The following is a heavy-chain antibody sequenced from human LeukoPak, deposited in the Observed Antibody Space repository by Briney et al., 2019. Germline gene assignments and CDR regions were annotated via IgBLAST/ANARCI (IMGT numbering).Heavy chain of an antibody. CDR3: ARRDYDFWSGPGWFDP. V-gene: IGHV3-48*01. Sequence: GGSLRLSCAASGFTFSSYEMNWVRQAPGKGLEWVSYISSSSSTIYYADSVKGRFTISRDNAKNSLYLQLNSLRAEDTAVYYCARRDYDFWSGPGWFDPWGQGTLVTVSS. J-gene: IGHJ5*02. CDR1: GFTFSSYE. D-gene: IGHD3-3*01. CDR2: ISSSSSTI.